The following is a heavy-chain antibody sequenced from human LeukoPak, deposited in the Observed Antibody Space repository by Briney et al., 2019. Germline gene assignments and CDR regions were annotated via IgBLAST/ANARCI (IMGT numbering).Heavy chain of an antibody. V-gene: IGHV4-34*01. D-gene: IGHD4-17*01. CDR2: INHSGST. CDR3: ARVGVTTERLYFDY. J-gene: IGHJ4*02. Sequence: SETLSLTCAVYGGSFSGYYWSWIRQPPGKGLEWIGEINHSGSTNCNPSLKSRVTISVDTSKNQFSLKLSSVTAADTAVYYCARVGVTTERLYFDYWGQGTLVTVSS. CDR1: GGSFSGYY.